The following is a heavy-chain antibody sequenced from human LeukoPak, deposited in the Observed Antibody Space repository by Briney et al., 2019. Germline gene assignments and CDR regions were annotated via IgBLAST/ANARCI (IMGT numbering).Heavy chain of an antibody. CDR3: AAGRGSGYGLFDI. Sequence: GASVTVSFTASGFTFTISAMQWVRQARGQRLEWIGWIVVGSGNTNYAQKFQERVTITRDMSTSTDYMELSSLRSEDTAVYYCAAGRGSGYGLFDIWGQGTMVTVSS. D-gene: IGHD3-22*01. J-gene: IGHJ3*02. V-gene: IGHV1-58*02. CDR2: IVVGSGNT. CDR1: GFTFTISA.